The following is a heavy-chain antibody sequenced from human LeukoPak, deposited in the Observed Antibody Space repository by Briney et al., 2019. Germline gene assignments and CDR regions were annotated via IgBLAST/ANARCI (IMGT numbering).Heavy chain of an antibody. D-gene: IGHD6-6*01. CDR3: ATRRYSSSSATYNWFDP. CDR2: IYYSGST. Sequence: SETLSLTCTVSGGSISSSSYYWGWIRQPPGKGLEWIGSIYYSGSTYYNPSLKSRVTISVDTSKNQFSLKLSSVTAADTAVYYCATRRYSSSSATYNWFDPWGQGTLVTVSS. V-gene: IGHV4-39*01. J-gene: IGHJ5*02. CDR1: GGSISSSSYY.